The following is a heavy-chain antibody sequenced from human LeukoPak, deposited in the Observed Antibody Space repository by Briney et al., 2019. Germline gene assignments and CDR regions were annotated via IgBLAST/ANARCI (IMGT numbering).Heavy chain of an antibody. CDR3: ARVVYYDSSGYSDY. D-gene: IGHD3-22*01. V-gene: IGHV4-4*07. J-gene: IGHJ4*02. Sequence: SETLSLTXTVSVGSISSYYWSWIRQPAGKGLEWIGRIYTSGSTNYNPSLKSRVTMSVDTSKNQFSLKLSSVTAADTAVYYCARVVYYDSSGYSDYWGQGTLVTVSS. CDR2: IYTSGST. CDR1: VGSISSYY.